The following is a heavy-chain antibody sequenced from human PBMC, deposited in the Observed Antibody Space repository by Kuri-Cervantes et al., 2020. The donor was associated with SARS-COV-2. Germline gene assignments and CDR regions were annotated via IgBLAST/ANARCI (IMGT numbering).Heavy chain of an antibody. D-gene: IGHD3-10*01. Sequence: SETLSLTCTVSGGAISSYYWSWIRQPPGKGLEWIGYIYYSGSTNYNPSLKSRVTISVDTSKNQSSLKLSSVTAADTAVYYCAISQHPTSRFYYYSLDVWGQGTTVPSP. CDR3: AISQHPTSRFYYYSLDV. CDR2: IYYSGST. J-gene: IGHJ6*02. CDR1: GGAISSYY. V-gene: IGHV4-59*08.